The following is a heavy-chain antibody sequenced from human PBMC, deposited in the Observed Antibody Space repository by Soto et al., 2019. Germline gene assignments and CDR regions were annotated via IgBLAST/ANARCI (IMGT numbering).Heavy chain of an antibody. D-gene: IGHD1-26*01. Sequence: SETLSLTCAVSGGSISSSNWWSWVRQPPGKGLEGIGEIYHSGSTNYNPSLKSRVTISVDKSKNQFSLKLSSVTAADTAVYYCATIVGATPKAFDIWGQGTMVTVSS. V-gene: IGHV4-4*02. CDR1: GGSISSSNW. J-gene: IGHJ3*02. CDR2: IYHSGST. CDR3: ATIVGATPKAFDI.